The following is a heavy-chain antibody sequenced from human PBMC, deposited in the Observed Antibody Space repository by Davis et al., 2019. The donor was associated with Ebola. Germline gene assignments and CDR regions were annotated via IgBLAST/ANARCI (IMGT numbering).Heavy chain of an antibody. CDR1: GGSISSYY. J-gene: IGHJ4*02. Sequence: SETLSLTCTVSGGSISSYYWSWIRQPPGKGLEWIGEINHSGSTNYNPSLKSRVTVSVDTSKNQFSLKLSSVTAADTAVYYCARGLLTSNIVVVTASHFDSWGQGTLVTVSS. V-gene: IGHV4-34*01. CDR3: ARGLLTSNIVVVTASHFDS. CDR2: INHSGST. D-gene: IGHD2-21*02.